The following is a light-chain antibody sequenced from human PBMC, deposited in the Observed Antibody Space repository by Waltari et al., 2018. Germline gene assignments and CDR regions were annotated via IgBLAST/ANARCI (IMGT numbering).Light chain of an antibody. Sequence: DIQMTQSPSALSASVGDRVTITCRASQSISSWLAWDQQKPGKAPKLLIYKASSLESGVPSRFSGSGSGTEFTLTISSLQPDDFATYYCQQYNFLWTFGQGTKVEV. CDR1: QSISSW. J-gene: IGKJ1*01. CDR2: KAS. CDR3: QQYNFLWT. V-gene: IGKV1-5*03.